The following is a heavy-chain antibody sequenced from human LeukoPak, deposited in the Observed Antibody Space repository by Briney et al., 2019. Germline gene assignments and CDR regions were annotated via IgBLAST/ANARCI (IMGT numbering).Heavy chain of an antibody. CDR1: GFTFSSYW. Sequence: GGSLRLSCAASGFTFSSYWMSWVRQAPGKGLEWVANIKQDGSEKYYVDSVKGRFTISRDNSKNSLFLQMNSLRAEDTAVYFCARLQSGTYSYYFFYMDVWGKGTTVTVSS. D-gene: IGHD1-26*01. CDR3: ARLQSGTYSYYFFYMDV. CDR2: IKQDGSEK. J-gene: IGHJ6*03. V-gene: IGHV3-7*01.